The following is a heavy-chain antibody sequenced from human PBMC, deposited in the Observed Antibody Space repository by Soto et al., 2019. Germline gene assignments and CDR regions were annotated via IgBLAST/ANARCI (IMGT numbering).Heavy chain of an antibody. CDR3: ARGHPSSGRRGGWFDP. D-gene: IGHD6-25*01. CDR1: GGSFSGYY. J-gene: IGHJ5*02. V-gene: IGHV4-34*01. Sequence: SETLSLTCAVYGGSFSGYYWSWIRQPPGKGLEWIGEINHSGSTNYNPSLKSRVTISVDTSKNQFSLKLSSVTAADTAVYYCARGHPSSGRRGGWFDPWGQGTLVTVSS. CDR2: INHSGST.